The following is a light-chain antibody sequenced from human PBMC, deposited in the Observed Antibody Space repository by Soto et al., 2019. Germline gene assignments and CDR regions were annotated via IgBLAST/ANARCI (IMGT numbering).Light chain of an antibody. CDR2: ATS. V-gene: IGKV1-39*01. Sequence: DIQMTQSPSSLYASVGDRVTITCRASQSITIYLNWDQQKPGKAPKLLIFATSSLQSGVPSRCSGSGSGTDFTLTISSLHPEDLATYYCQQSLTTPLTFGGGTKVEIK. CDR1: QSITIY. CDR3: QQSLTTPLT. J-gene: IGKJ4*01.